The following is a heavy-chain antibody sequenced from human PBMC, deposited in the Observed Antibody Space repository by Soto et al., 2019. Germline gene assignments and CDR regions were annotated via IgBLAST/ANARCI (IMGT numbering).Heavy chain of an antibody. J-gene: IGHJ4*02. CDR2: INPNSGEV. D-gene: IGHD6-6*01. Sequence: QVQLVQSGAEVKKPGASVKVSCKASGYTFIGYYIHWVRQAPGQGLEWMGRINPNSGEVTYGETFQGRVTMTRDTSNNTAYMALSRLRSDDTAVYYCARDLRPLWYFDYWGQGTLVTVSS. V-gene: IGHV1-2*06. CDR3: ARDLRPLWYFDY. CDR1: GYTFIGYY.